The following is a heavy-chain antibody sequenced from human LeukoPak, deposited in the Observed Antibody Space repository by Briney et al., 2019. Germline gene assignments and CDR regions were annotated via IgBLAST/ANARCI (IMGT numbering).Heavy chain of an antibody. D-gene: IGHD4-17*01. CDR2: INAGNGNT. CDR1: GYTFTSYA. Sequence: GASVKVSCKASGYTFTSYAMHWVRQAPGQRLEWTGWINAGNGNTKYSQKFQGRVTITRDTSASTAYMELSSLRSEDTAVYYCATAYGDYAFDYWGQGTLVTVSS. V-gene: IGHV1-3*01. J-gene: IGHJ4*02. CDR3: ATAYGDYAFDY.